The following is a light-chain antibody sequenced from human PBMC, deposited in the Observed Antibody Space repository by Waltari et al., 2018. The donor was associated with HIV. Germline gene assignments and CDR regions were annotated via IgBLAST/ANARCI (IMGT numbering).Light chain of an antibody. CDR1: LSNIGSNY. Sequence: QSVLTQPPSASGTPGQRVTISCSGSLSNIGSNYGYWYQQLPGTAPKLLIYRNKQRPSGVPDRFSGSKSGTSASLAISGLRSEDEADYYCAAWDDSLSGLVFGGGTKVTVL. CDR3: AAWDDSLSGLV. CDR2: RNK. V-gene: IGLV1-47*01. J-gene: IGLJ3*02.